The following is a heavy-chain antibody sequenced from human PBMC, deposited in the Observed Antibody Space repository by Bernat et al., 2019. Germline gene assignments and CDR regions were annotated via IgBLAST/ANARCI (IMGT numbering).Heavy chain of an antibody. Sequence: QVQLVQSGAEVKKPGSSVKVSCKASGGTFSSYAISWVRQAPGQGLEWMGRIIPILGIANYAQKFQGRVTITADNSTSTAYMELSSLRSDDTAVYYCARSGGGEYGDYYFDYWGQGTLVTVSS. D-gene: IGHD4-17*01. V-gene: IGHV1-69*04. CDR1: GGTFSSYA. J-gene: IGHJ4*02. CDR2: IIPILGIA. CDR3: ARSGGGEYGDYYFDY.